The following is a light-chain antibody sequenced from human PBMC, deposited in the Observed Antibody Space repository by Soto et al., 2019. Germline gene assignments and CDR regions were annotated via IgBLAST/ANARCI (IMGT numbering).Light chain of an antibody. CDR3: QHCQYWPLT. CDR1: QSIRDS. CDR2: GAS. J-gene: IGKJ3*01. Sequence: EIVMTQSPATLSVSPGEGATLSCRASQSIRDSLAWYQQRPGQAPRLLIYGASTRATGIPARFSGSGFGTEFTLTISSLQSGDSAVYYCQHCQYWPLTFGPGTKVHIK. V-gene: IGKV3-15*01.